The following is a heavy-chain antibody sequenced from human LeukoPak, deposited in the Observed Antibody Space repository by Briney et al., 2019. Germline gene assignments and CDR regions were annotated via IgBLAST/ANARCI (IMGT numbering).Heavy chain of an antibody. J-gene: IGHJ6*03. CDR3: ARVNWELLQLYYYYYYMDV. D-gene: IGHD1-26*01. V-gene: IGHV3-7*01. Sequence: GGSLRLSCAASGFTFSSYWMSWVRQAPGKGLEWVANIKQDGSEKYYVVSVKGRFTISRDNAKNSLYLQMNSLRAEDTAVYYCARVNWELLQLYYYYYYMDVWGKGTTVTVSS. CDR1: GFTFSSYW. CDR2: IKQDGSEK.